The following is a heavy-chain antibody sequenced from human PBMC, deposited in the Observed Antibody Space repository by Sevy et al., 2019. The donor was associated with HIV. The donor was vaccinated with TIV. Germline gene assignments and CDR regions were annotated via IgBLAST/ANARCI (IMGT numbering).Heavy chain of an antibody. D-gene: IGHD3-10*01. J-gene: IGHJ6*02. Sequence: SETLSLTCTVSGASISRNYWTWIRQPPGKGLEWIGYIYLSGSSNYNPSLKSRVTISIDSSKNQFSLKLNSVTAADTAIYYSAREVNHYASGFSECMDVWGQGTSVTVSS. CDR2: IYLSGSS. V-gene: IGHV4-59*13. CDR1: GASISRNY. CDR3: AREVNHYASGFSECMDV.